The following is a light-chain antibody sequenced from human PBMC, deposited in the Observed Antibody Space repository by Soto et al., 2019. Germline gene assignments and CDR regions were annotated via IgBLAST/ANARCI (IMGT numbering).Light chain of an antibody. J-gene: IGKJ5*01. V-gene: IGKV3D-20*01. CDR3: QQYGSSPIT. Sequence: EVVLTQSPATLSLSPGERATLSCGASQRISSSYLAWYQQKPGLAPRLLIYGASTRATGIPDRFSGSVSGTDFTLTISRLEPEDFVVYYCQQYGSSPITFGQGTRLEIK. CDR2: GAS. CDR1: QRISSSY.